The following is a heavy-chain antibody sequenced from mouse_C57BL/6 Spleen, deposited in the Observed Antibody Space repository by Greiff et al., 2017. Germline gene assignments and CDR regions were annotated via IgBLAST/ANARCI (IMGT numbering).Heavy chain of an antibody. Sequence: EVHLVESGGDLVKPGGSLKLSCAASGFTFSSYGMSWVRQTPDKRLEWVATISSGGSYTYYPDSVKGRFTISRDNAKNTLYLQMSSLKSEDTAMYYCARHFYGYDEGAMDYWGQGTSVTVSS. D-gene: IGHD2-2*01. V-gene: IGHV5-6*01. CDR3: ARHFYGYDEGAMDY. CDR1: GFTFSSYG. CDR2: ISSGGSYT. J-gene: IGHJ4*01.